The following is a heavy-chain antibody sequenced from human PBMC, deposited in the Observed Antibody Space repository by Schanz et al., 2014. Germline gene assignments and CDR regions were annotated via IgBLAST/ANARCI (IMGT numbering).Heavy chain of an antibody. D-gene: IGHD3-10*01. CDR2: IGYDGSEK. J-gene: IGHJ1*01. CDR1: GLNFDYYG. V-gene: IGHV3-33*01. CDR3: ARGPIPIQGVPMDF. Sequence: VQLLESGGTVVQPGGSLRVSCATSGLNFDYYGMNWVRQAPGKGLEWVANIGYDGSEKYYVDSVKGRFTISRDNSKDTLYLQMSGLTPEDTAVYYCARGPIPIQGVPMDFWGQGTLVTVSS.